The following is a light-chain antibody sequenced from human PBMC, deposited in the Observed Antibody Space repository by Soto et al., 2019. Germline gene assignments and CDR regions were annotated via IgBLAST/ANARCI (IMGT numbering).Light chain of an antibody. CDR1: SGHSNYA. V-gene: IGLV4-69*01. CDR3: QTWGTGIVV. CDR2: LNSDGSH. J-gene: IGLJ2*01. Sequence: QLVLTQSPSASASLGASVKLTCTLSSGHSNYAIAWHQQQPEKGPRYLMKLNSDGSHGKGDGIPDRFSGSSSGAERYLTISSLQSEDEADYYCQTWGTGIVVFGGGTKLTVL.